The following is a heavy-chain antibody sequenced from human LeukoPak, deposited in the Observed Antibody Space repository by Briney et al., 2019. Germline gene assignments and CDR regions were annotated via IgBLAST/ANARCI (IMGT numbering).Heavy chain of an antibody. D-gene: IGHD6-13*01. CDR2: ISSRRSYI. CDR1: GFTFSNYS. V-gene: IGHV3-21*01. CDR3: ASYLLLVDAFDI. J-gene: IGHJ3*02. Sequence: PGGPLRLSCAASGFTFSNYSMNWVRQAPGKGLEWVASISSRRSYIDYAYSVKGRFTISGDNAKNSLYLQMNSLRAEDTAVYYCASYLLLVDAFDIWGQGTMVTVSS.